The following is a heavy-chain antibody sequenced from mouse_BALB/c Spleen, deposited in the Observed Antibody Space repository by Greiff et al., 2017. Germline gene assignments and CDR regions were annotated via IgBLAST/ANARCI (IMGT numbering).Heavy chain of an antibody. V-gene: IGHV5-4*02. D-gene: IGHD1-2*01. Sequence: DVKLVESGGGLVKPGGSLKLSCAASGFTFSDYYMYWVRQTPEKRLEWVATISDGGSYTYYPDSVKGRFTISRDNAKNTLYLQMSSLKSEDTAMYYCARHGTAWYFDVWGAGTTVTVSS. CDR1: GFTFSDYY. J-gene: IGHJ1*01. CDR2: ISDGGSYT. CDR3: ARHGTAWYFDV.